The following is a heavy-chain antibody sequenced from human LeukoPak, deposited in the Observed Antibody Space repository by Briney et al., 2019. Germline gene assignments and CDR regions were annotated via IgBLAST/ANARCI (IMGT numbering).Heavy chain of an antibody. D-gene: IGHD3-16*02. Sequence: TGGSLRLSCAGSGFTFGSYAMNWVRQAPGKGLEWVSAITESGGDTYYADSVKGRFAISRDDSKNTVFLQMNSLRAEDTAMYYCATGYTKTSRRGDYWGQGTLVTVSS. CDR1: GFTFGSYA. CDR2: ITESGGDT. CDR3: ATGYTKTSRRGDY. V-gene: IGHV3-23*01. J-gene: IGHJ4*02.